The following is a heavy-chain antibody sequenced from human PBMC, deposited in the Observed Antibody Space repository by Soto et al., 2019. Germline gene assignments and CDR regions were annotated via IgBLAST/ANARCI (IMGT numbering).Heavy chain of an antibody. CDR2: ISSSGSTI. J-gene: IGHJ5*02. Sequence: GSLRLSCAASGFTFTDYYMSWIRQAPGKGLEWVSYISSSGSTIYYADSVKGRFTISRDNAKNSLYLQMNSLRAEDTAVYYCARHPERIAQIGWFDPWGQGTLVTVSS. V-gene: IGHV3-11*04. CDR3: ARHPERIAQIGWFDP. CDR1: GFTFTDYY. D-gene: IGHD6-13*01.